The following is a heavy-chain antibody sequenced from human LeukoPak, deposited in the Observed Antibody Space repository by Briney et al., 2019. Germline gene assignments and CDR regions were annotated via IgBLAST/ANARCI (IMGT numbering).Heavy chain of an antibody. CDR1: GYTFTGYY. J-gene: IGHJ1*01. Sequence: ASVKVSCKASGYTFTGYYMHWVRQAPGQGLEWMVWINPNGGGSNSAQKFQGRVTMTRDTSISTAYMELSRLKSDDTAVYYCARDYDSSSEYFQHWGQGTLVTVSS. V-gene: IGHV1-2*02. D-gene: IGHD3-22*01. CDR2: INPNGGGS. CDR3: ARDYDSSSEYFQH.